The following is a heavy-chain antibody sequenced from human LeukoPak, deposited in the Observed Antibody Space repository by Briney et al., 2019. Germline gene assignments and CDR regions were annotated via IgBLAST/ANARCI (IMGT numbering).Heavy chain of an antibody. J-gene: IGHJ4*02. CDR3: TSSDYTSSDY. Sequence: VASMKVSCKASGYTFTDYYMHWVRQAPGQGLEWMGWIDPRSGGTNFALKFQGRVTMTRDTSISTAYMELSRLTSDDTAVYYCTSSDYTSSDYWGQGTLVTVSS. CDR2: IDPRSGGT. D-gene: IGHD2-2*02. V-gene: IGHV1-2*02. CDR1: GYTFTDYY.